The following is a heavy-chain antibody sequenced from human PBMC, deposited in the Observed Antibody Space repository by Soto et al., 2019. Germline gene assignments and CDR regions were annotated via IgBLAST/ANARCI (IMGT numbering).Heavy chain of an antibody. J-gene: IGHJ6*02. Sequence: QVQLQESGPGLVKPSETLSLTCTVSGGSISSYYWSWIRQPPGKGLEWIGYIYYSGSTNYNPSLKSRVTISVDTSKNQFSLKLSSVTAADTAVYYCASRKSIVGASRDYYYGMDVWGQGTTVTVSS. D-gene: IGHD1-26*01. CDR2: IYYSGST. V-gene: IGHV4-59*01. CDR3: ASRKSIVGASRDYYYGMDV. CDR1: GGSISSYY.